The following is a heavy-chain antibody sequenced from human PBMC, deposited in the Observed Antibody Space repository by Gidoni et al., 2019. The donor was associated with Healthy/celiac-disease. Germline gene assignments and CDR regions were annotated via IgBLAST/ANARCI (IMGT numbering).Heavy chain of an antibody. CDR3: AKDFGYSSGCIQS. D-gene: IGHD6-19*01. V-gene: IGHV3-30*18. CDR1: GVTFSSYG. Sequence: QVQLVESGGGVVQPGRSLRLSCAASGVTFSSYGMHWVRQAPGKGLEWVAVISYDGSNKYYADSVKGRFTISRDNSKNTLYLQMNSLRAEDTAVYYCAKDFGYSSGCIQSWGQGTLVTVSS. J-gene: IGHJ4*02. CDR2: ISYDGSNK.